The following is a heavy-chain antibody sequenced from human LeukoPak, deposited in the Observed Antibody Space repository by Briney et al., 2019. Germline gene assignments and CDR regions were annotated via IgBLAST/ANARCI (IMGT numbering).Heavy chain of an antibody. CDR2: ISWNSGSI. V-gene: IGHV3-9*01. J-gene: IGHJ4*02. Sequence: GGSLRLSCAASGFTFDDYAMHWVRQDPGKGLEWVSGISWNSGSIGYADSVKGRFTISRDNAKNSLYLQMNSLRAEDTAVYYCARDRELWLWGQGTLVTVSS. CDR3: ARDRELWL. D-gene: IGHD5-18*01. CDR1: GFTFDDYA.